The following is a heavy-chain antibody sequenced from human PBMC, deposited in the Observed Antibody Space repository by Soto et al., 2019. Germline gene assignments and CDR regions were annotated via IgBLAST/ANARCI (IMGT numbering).Heavy chain of an antibody. CDR1: GGSISSRNW. V-gene: IGHV4-4*02. J-gene: IGHJ6*02. CDR3: ARDQLWFGDFNTWGMDV. CDR2: IYHSGST. Sequence: QVQLQESGPGLVKPSGTLSLTCAVSGGSISSRNWWSWVRQPPRKGLEWIGEIYHSGSTNYNPSLKSRVTISVDKSKTQFSLKLSSVTAADTAVYYCARDQLWFGDFNTWGMDVWGQGTTVTVSS. D-gene: IGHD3-10*01.